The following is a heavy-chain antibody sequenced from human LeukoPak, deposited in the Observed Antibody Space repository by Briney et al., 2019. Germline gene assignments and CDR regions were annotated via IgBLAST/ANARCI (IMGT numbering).Heavy chain of an antibody. Sequence: GGSLRLSCAASGFTFSSYAMSWVRQAPGKGLEWVSAISGSGGSTYYADSVKGRFTTSRDNSKNTLYLQMNSLRAEDTAVYYCAKDLYNYDIFTGYYFPSLEMSIISFDYWGQGTLVTVSS. CDR3: AKDLYNYDIFTGYYFPSLEMSIISFDY. V-gene: IGHV3-23*01. CDR2: ISGSGGST. J-gene: IGHJ4*02. CDR1: GFTFSSYA. D-gene: IGHD3-9*01.